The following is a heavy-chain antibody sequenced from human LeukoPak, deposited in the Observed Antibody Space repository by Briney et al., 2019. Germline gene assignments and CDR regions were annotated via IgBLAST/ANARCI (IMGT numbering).Heavy chain of an antibody. V-gene: IGHV4-38-2*01. CDR2: IFHSGST. CDR3: ARASGSYGSGSYYYSGMDV. J-gene: IGHJ6*04. D-gene: IGHD3-10*01. Sequence: SETLSLTCAVSGYSFRSGFYWGWVRPPPGKGLEWIGSIFHSGSTYYNPSLKSRVTISEDTSKNQFSLKLSSVTAADTALYYCARASGSYGSGSYYYSGMDVWGKGTTVTVSS. CDR1: GYSFRSGFY.